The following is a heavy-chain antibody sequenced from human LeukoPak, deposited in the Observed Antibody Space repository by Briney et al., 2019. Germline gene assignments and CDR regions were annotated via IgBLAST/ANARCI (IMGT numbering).Heavy chain of an antibody. V-gene: IGHV1-69*13. CDR3: ARAPLGYTYGPFDY. Sequence: GASVKVSCKASGGTHSSYAISWVRQAPGQGLEWMGGIIPIFGTANYAQKFQGRVTITADESTSTAYMELSSLRSEDTAVYYCARAPLGYTYGPFDYWGQGTLVTVSS. D-gene: IGHD5-18*01. CDR1: GGTHSSYA. CDR2: IIPIFGTA. J-gene: IGHJ4*02.